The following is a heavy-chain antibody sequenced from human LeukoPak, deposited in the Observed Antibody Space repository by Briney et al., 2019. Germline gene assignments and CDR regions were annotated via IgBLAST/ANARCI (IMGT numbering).Heavy chain of an antibody. CDR1: GFTVSSNY. D-gene: IGHD6-19*01. V-gene: IGHV3-66*01. J-gene: IGHJ2*01. CDR3: ARADESSGRYWYFDL. Sequence: GGSLRLSCAASGFTVSSNYMSWVRQAPGKGLEWVSVIYSGGSTYYADSVKGRFTISRDNSKNTLYLQMNSLRAEDTAVYYCARADESSGRYWYFDLWGRGTLVTVSS. CDR2: IYSGGST.